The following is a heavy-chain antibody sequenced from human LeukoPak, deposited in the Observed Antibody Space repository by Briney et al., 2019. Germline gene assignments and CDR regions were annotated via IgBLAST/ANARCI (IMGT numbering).Heavy chain of an antibody. CDR1: GFSFSGYG. Sequence: PGGSLRLSCAASGFSFSGYGMHWVRQAPGKGLGWVAFIHYDGARSYYADSVKGRFTISRDNSRNTLYLQMNSLRPEDTAVYYCAKAIWVAATSSWFCLDYWGQGTLVTVSS. V-gene: IGHV3-30*02. D-gene: IGHD3-10*01. J-gene: IGHJ4*02. CDR3: AKAIWVAATSSWFCLDY. CDR2: IHYDGARS.